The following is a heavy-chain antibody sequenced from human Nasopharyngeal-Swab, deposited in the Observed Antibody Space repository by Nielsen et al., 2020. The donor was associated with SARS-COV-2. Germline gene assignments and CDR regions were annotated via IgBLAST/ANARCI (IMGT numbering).Heavy chain of an antibody. J-gene: IGHJ5*02. V-gene: IGHV7-4-1*02. Sequence: ASVKVSCKASGYTFTSYAMNWVRQAPGQGIEWVGWINTNTGNPTYAQGFTGRFVFSLDTSVSTAYLQISSLKAEDTAVYYCARDEKSQGIFGVVISGQWWFDPWGQGTLVTVSS. CDR2: INTNTGNP. CDR1: GYTFTSYA. D-gene: IGHD3-3*01. CDR3: ARDEKSQGIFGVVISGQWWFDP.